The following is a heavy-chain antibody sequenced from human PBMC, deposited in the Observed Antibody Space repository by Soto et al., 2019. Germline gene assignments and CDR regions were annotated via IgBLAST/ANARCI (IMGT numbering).Heavy chain of an antibody. CDR1: GLTFSGYG. D-gene: IGHD4-4*01. CDR3: VTRSRGLQSSPPRLDS. Sequence: EVQLLESGGGLVQPWGSLRLSCAASGLTFSGYGMSWVRQAPGTGLEWVSAISGSGSTTYYADSVKGRFTISRDDSKNILFLQMNSLRAEDTAVYYCVTRSRGLQSSPPRLDSWGQGTLVTVSS. CDR2: ISGSGSTT. V-gene: IGHV3-23*01. J-gene: IGHJ4*02.